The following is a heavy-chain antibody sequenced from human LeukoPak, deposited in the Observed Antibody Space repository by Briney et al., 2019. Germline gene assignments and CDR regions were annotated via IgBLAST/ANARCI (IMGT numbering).Heavy chain of an antibody. CDR1: GFTFSSYS. J-gene: IGHJ4*02. CDR2: ISSSSYI. Sequence: GGSLRLSCAASGFTFSSYSMNWVRQAPGKGLEWVSSISSSSYIYYADSVKGRFTISRDNAKNSLYLQMNSLRAEDAAVYYCARAVAGTWNDYWGQGTLVTVSS. D-gene: IGHD6-19*01. V-gene: IGHV3-21*01. CDR3: ARAVAGTWNDY.